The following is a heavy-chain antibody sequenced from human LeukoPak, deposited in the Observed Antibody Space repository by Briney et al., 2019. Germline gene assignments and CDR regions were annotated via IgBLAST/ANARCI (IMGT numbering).Heavy chain of an antibody. J-gene: IGHJ4*01. CDR2: MNPNDGKA. V-gene: IGHV1-8*01. D-gene: IGHD3-10*01. CDR3: ARMSFYDGSGGSPLEY. Sequence: ASVKVSCKTSGYTFTSYDISWVRQATGQGLEWMGWMNPNDGKAGFAQKFKGRITLTRNTSINTAYLDLSSLTSDDTAVYFCARMSFYDGSGGSPLEYWGQGTLVTVSS. CDR1: GYTFTSYD.